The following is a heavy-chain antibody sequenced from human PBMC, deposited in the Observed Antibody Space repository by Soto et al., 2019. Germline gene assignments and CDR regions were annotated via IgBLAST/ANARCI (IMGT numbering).Heavy chain of an antibody. Sequence: PSETLSLTCTVSGGPISSGGYYWSWIRQHPGKGLEWIGYIYYSGSTYYNPSLKSRVTISVDTSKNQFSLKLGSVTAADTAVYYCARASVDTAMVYYFDYWGQGTLVTVSS. V-gene: IGHV4-31*03. J-gene: IGHJ4*02. CDR1: GGPISSGGYY. CDR2: IYYSGST. D-gene: IGHD5-18*01. CDR3: ARASVDTAMVYYFDY.